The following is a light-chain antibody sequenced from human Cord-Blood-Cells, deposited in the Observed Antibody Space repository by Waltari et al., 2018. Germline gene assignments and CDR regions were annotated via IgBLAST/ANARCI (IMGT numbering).Light chain of an antibody. CDR2: QDS. CDR3: QAWDGSTYGV. J-gene: IGLJ2*01. V-gene: IGLV3-1*01. Sequence: SYELTQPPSVSVSPGQTASITCSGDKLGDKYACWYQQKPGQSPVLVIYQDSKRPSGIPERFSGSNSGNTATLTISGNLPMDEAAYSCQAWDGSTYGVFGGGTKLTVL. CDR1: KLGDKY.